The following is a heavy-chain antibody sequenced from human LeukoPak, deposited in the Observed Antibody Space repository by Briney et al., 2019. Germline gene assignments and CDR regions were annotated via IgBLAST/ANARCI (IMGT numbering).Heavy chain of an antibody. CDR2: TYYRSRWYF. V-gene: IGHV6-1*01. CDR3: VRAAAVFDY. J-gene: IGHJ4*02. Sequence: SQTLSLTCAISGDSVSSNSAAWNWIRQSPSRGLEWLGRTYYRSRWYFDYAVSVKSRISVNPDTSKNQFSLQLNSVTPEDTAMYYCVRAAAVFDYWGQGTLVTVSS. CDR1: GDSVSSNSAA. D-gene: IGHD6-13*01.